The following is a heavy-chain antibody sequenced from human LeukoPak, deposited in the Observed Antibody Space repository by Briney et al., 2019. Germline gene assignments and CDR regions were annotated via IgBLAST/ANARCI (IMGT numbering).Heavy chain of an antibody. CDR2: IYSGGSP. D-gene: IGHD3-3*02. CDR1: GFTVSSNY. V-gene: IGHV3-66*01. CDR3: ARIWAGAFSYYYYGMDV. J-gene: IGHJ6*02. Sequence: GGSLRLSCAASGFTVSSNYMSWVRQAPGKGLEWVSVIYSGGSPYYADSVKGRFTISRDNSKNTLYLQMNSLRAEDTAVYYCARIWAGAFSYYYYGMDVWGQGTTVTVSS.